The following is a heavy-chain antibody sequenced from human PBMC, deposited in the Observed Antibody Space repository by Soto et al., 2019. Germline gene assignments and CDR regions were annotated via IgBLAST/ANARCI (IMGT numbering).Heavy chain of an antibody. CDR1: GFTFSSYA. V-gene: IGHV3-30-3*01. Sequence: PGGSLRLSCAASGFTFSSYAMHWVRQAPGKGLEWVAVISYDGSNKYYADSVKGRFTISRDNSKNTLYLQMNSLRAEDTAVYYCARLMGNYYGSGSNFDYWGQGTLVTVSS. CDR2: ISYDGSNK. J-gene: IGHJ4*02. D-gene: IGHD3-10*01. CDR3: ARLMGNYYGSGSNFDY.